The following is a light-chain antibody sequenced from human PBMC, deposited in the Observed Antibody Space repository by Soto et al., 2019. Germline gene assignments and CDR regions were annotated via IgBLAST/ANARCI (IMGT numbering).Light chain of an antibody. V-gene: IGKV3-20*01. Sequence: DILFAPSPCTPCFSPGELATLSWRASQSVSSSYLAWYQQKPGQAPRLLIYGASTRATGIPDRFSGSGSGTDFTLTLSRLEPEDFAVYYCQQYGSSMLTFGQGTKVDIK. CDR3: QQYGSSMLT. CDR2: GAS. CDR1: QSVSSSY. J-gene: IGKJ1*01.